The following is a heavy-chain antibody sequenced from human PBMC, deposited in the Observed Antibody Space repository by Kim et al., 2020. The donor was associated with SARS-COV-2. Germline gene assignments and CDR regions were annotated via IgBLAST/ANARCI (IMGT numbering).Heavy chain of an antibody. J-gene: IGHJ6*02. Sequence: RYSPSFQGQVTTSADKSISTTYLQWSSLKASDTAMYYCARHGARDYGMDVWGQGTTVTVSS. D-gene: IGHD3-10*01. V-gene: IGHV5-51*01. CDR3: ARHGARDYGMDV.